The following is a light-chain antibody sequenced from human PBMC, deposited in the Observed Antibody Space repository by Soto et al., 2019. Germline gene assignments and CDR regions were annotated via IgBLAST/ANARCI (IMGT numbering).Light chain of an antibody. J-gene: IGKJ1*01. V-gene: IGKV3-20*01. CDR2: GAS. CDR3: QQYGSSGT. CDR1: QNVSSSY. Sequence: EIQLTQSPGTLSLSLGERATLSCRASQNVSSSYFAWYKQPPGQAPSLLIYGASSRATGIPDRFSGSGSGTDSTLTISRLQPEDFAVYYCQQYGSSGTFGQGTKVDIK.